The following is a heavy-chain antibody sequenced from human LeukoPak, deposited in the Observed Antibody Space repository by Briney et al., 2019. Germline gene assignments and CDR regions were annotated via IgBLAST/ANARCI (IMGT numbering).Heavy chain of an antibody. CDR3: SRGDGLVGYYYGMDV. D-gene: IGHD5-24*01. CDR2: ISSSSSYI. Sequence: GGSLRLSCAASGFTFSSYSMNWVRQAPGKGLEWVSSISSSSSYIYYADSVKGRFTISRDNAKNSLYLQMNSLRAEDTAVYYCSRGDGLVGYYYGMDVWGQGTTVTVSS. V-gene: IGHV3-21*01. CDR1: GFTFSSYS. J-gene: IGHJ6*02.